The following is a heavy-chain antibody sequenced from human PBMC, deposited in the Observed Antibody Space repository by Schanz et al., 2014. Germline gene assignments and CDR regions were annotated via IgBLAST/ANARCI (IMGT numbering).Heavy chain of an antibody. Sequence: AQVVESGGGLVKPGGSLRLSCVASGFTFSNAWMNWVRQGPGNRLEWVAVVCYDGSKKYYADSVKGRFTTSRDNSKNTMYLQMNSLRAEDTAVYYCVKDLQRELLRDDHYYGMDVWGQGTTVTVSS. CDR2: VCYDGSKK. V-gene: IGHV3-33*06. J-gene: IGHJ6*02. CDR3: VKDLQRELLRDDHYYGMDV. D-gene: IGHD1-26*01. CDR1: GFTFSNAW.